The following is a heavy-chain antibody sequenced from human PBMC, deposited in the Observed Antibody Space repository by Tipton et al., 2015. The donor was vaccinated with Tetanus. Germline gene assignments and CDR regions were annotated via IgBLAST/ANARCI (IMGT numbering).Heavy chain of an antibody. CDR2: IDPNSGGT. Sequence: QLVQSGAEVKKPGASVKVSCKASGYTFTGYYMYWVRQAPGQGLEWMGWIDPNSGGTVYAQKFQGRVTMTRDTSFSTAYMELRSLRSDDTAVYYCARDRGDYIYYGMDVWGPGTTVTVS. J-gene: IGHJ6*02. CDR1: GYTFTGYY. V-gene: IGHV1-2*02. CDR3: ARDRGDYIYYGMDV. D-gene: IGHD3-22*01.